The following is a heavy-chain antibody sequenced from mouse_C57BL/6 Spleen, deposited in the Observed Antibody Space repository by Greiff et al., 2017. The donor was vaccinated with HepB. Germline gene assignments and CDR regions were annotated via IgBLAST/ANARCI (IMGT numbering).Heavy chain of an antibody. V-gene: IGHV1-82*01. CDR2: IYPGDGDT. CDR3: ARWGGRPYAMDY. Sequence: VQLQQSGPELVKPGASVKISCKASGYAFSSSWMNWVKQRPGKGLEWIGRIYPGDGDTNYNGKFKGKATLTADKSSSTAYMQLSSLTSEDSAVYFCARWGGRPYAMDYWGQGTSVTVSS. D-gene: IGHD1-1*01. CDR1: GYAFSSSW. J-gene: IGHJ4*01.